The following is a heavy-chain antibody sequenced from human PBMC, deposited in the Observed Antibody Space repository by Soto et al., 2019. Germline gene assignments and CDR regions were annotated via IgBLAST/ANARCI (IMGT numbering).Heavy chain of an antibody. J-gene: IGHJ6*02. Sequence: SQTLSLTCAISGDSVSSNSAAWNWIRQSPSRGLEWLGRTYYRSKWYNDYAVSVKSRITINPDTSKDQFSLQLNFVTPEDTAVYYCARVPGGITGTTDYYYGMDVWGQGTTVTVSS. CDR1: GDSVSSNSAA. CDR2: TYYRSKWYN. V-gene: IGHV6-1*01. D-gene: IGHD1-7*01. CDR3: ARVPGGITGTTDYYYGMDV.